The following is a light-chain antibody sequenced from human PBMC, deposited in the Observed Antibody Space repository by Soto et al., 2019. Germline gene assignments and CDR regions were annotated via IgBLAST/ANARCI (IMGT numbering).Light chain of an antibody. V-gene: IGKV3-15*01. CDR2: GAS. CDR3: QQYNNWPLT. CDR1: QNIREN. J-gene: IGKJ4*01. Sequence: EIVMTQFPATLSVSPGEGATLSCRASQNIRENLAWYQQKPGQPPRLLMYGASIRATGIPARFSGSGSGTEFTLTISSLQSEDFAVYCCQQYNNWPLTFGGGTKVDLK.